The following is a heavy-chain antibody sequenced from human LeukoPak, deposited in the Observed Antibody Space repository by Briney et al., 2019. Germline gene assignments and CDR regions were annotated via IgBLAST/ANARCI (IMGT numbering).Heavy chain of an antibody. V-gene: IGHV4-59*01. J-gene: IGHJ4*02. CDR1: GSSISTYQ. D-gene: IGHD1-7*01. Sequence: SETLSLTCTVSGSSISTYQWSWIRQSPGKGLEWIGNVYKSGSTNYNPSLKSRVTISVDTSKNQFSLKLSSVTAADTAVYYCARSWGAGTTVVWGQGTLVTVSP. CDR2: VYKSGST. CDR3: ARSWGAGTTVV.